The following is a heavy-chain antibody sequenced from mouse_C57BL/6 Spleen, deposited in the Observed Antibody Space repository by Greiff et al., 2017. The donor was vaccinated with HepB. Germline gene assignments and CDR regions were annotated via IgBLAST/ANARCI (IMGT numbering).Heavy chain of an antibody. Sequence: EVKLVESEGGLVQPGSSMKLSCTASGFTFSDYYMAWVRQVPEKGLEWVANINYDGSSTYYLDSLKSRFIISRDNAKNILYLQMSSLKSEDTATYYCARDVTTGGTFDYWGQGTTLTVSS. J-gene: IGHJ2*01. CDR1: GFTFSDYY. V-gene: IGHV5-16*01. CDR3: ARDVTTGGTFDY. D-gene: IGHD2-12*01. CDR2: INYDGSST.